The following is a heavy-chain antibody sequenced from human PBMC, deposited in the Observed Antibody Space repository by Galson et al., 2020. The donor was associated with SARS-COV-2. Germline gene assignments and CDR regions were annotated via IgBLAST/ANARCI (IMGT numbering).Heavy chain of an antibody. CDR3: ARFLPAATPFDC. D-gene: IGHD2-2*01. CDR1: GYSISSGYY. J-gene: IGHJ4*02. V-gene: IGHV4-38-2*02. CDR2: IYHSGST. Sequence: SETLSLTCTVSGYSISSGYYWGWIRQPPGKGLEWIGSIYHSGSTYYNPSLKSRVTISVDTSKNQFSLKLSSVTAADTAVYYCARFLPAATPFDCWGQGTLVTVSS.